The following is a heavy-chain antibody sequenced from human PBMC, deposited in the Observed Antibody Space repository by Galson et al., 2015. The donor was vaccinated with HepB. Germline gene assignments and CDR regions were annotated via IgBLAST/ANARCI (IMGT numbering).Heavy chain of an antibody. CDR1: GFTLRDYA. Sequence: SLRLSCAASGFTLRDYAMHWVHQAPGKGLEWVAFISWDGSKTFYGDSVRGRFTISRDNSKNMLYLEMNSLRGEDTAVFYCVRDHAPAHICGGDCYSAGYWGQGALVTVSS. V-gene: IGHV3-30-3*01. CDR2: ISWDGSKT. J-gene: IGHJ4*02. CDR3: VRDHAPAHICGGDCYSAGY. D-gene: IGHD2-21*02.